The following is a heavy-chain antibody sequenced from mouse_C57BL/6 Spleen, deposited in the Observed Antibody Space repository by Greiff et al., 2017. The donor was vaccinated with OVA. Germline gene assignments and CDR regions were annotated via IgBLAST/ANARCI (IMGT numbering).Heavy chain of an antibody. CDR3: ARDGIYSNYFDY. CDR2: ISYDGSN. D-gene: IGHD2-5*01. V-gene: IGHV3-6*01. Sequence: EVKLMESGPGLVKPSQSLSLTCSVTGYSITSGYYWNWIRQFPGNKLEWMGYISYDGSNNYNPSLKNRISITRDTSKNQFFLKLNSVTTEDTATYYCARDGIYSNYFDYWGQGTTLTVSS. J-gene: IGHJ2*01. CDR1: GYSITSGYY.